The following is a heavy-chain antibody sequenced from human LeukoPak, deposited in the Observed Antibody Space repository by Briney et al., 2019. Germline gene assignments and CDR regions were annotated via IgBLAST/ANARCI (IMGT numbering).Heavy chain of an antibody. CDR3: ARERGHSGWDLDY. CDR2: INHSGST. CDR1: GGSFSGYY. D-gene: IGHD6-19*01. Sequence: ASETLSLTCAVYGGSFSGYYWSWIRQPPGKGLEWIGEINHSGSTNYNPSLKSRVTISVDTSKNQFSLKLSSVTAADTAVYYYARERGHSGWDLDYWGQGTLVTVSS. V-gene: IGHV4-34*01. J-gene: IGHJ4*02.